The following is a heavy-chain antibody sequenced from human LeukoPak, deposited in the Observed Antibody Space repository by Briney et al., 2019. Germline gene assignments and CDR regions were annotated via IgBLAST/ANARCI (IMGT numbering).Heavy chain of an antibody. CDR1: GFTFSTYW. Sequence: GGSLRLSCAASGFTFSTYWMTWVRQPPGKGLEWVAHINHDGSEKYYVDSVKGRFTTSRDNAKNSLYLQMNSLRVEDTAVYYCARDRAVAGLCDYWGQGTLVTVSS. CDR3: ARDRAVAGLCDY. CDR2: INHDGSEK. J-gene: IGHJ4*02. V-gene: IGHV3-7*01. D-gene: IGHD6-19*01.